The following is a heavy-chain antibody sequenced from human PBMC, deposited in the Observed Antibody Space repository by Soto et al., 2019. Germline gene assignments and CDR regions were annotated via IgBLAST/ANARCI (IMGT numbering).Heavy chain of an antibody. J-gene: IGHJ5*02. D-gene: IGHD5-12*01. Sequence: SETLSLTCAVSGGSISSDGYYWGWVRQHPGKGLEWIGFMYYNGNTYYNPSLKSRLTMSVDTSKNQFSLKLSSVTAAETGVYYCARYGGYEGLRFDPWGQGTLVPISS. CDR3: ARYGGYEGLRFDP. CDR2: MYYNGNT. V-gene: IGHV4-31*11. CDR1: GGSISSDGYY.